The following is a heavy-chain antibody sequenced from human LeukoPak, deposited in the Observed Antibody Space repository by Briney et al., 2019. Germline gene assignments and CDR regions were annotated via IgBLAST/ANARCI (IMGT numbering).Heavy chain of an antibody. V-gene: IGHV4-30-4*08. D-gene: IGHD2-2*01. Sequence: PSETLSLACTVSGGSISSGDYYWSWLRQPPGQGLEGIGYIYYSGSTYSNPSLKSRVTISVDTSKNQFSLKLSSVTAADTAVYYCARSFVVPATIFNYWGQGTLVTVSS. CDR2: IYYSGST. CDR3: ARSFVVPATIFNY. J-gene: IGHJ4*02. CDR1: GGSISSGDYY.